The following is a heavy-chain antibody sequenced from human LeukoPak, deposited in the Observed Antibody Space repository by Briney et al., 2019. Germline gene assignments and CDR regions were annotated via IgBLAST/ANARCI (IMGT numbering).Heavy chain of an antibody. D-gene: IGHD4-23*01. Sequence: PSETLSLTCTASGGSISSYYWSWIRQPAGKGLEWIGYIYYSGSTNYNPSLKSRVTISVDTSKNQFSLKLSSVTAADTAVYYCARGGVVKVDFDYWGQGTLVTVSS. CDR1: GGSISSYY. J-gene: IGHJ4*02. V-gene: IGHV4-59*12. CDR2: IYYSGST. CDR3: ARGGVVKVDFDY.